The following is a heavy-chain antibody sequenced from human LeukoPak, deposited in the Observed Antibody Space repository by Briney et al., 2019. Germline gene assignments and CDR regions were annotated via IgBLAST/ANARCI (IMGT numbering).Heavy chain of an antibody. CDR1: GYSFTSYW. V-gene: IGHV5-51*01. CDR3: ASKADYYGSGSYFDY. Sequence: GESLKISCKGSGYSFTSYWIGWVRQMPGKGLEWMGIIYPGDSDTRYSPSFQGQVTISADKSISTAYLQWSSLKASDTAMYYCASKADYYGSGSYFDYWGQGTLVTVSS. CDR2: IYPGDSDT. J-gene: IGHJ4*02. D-gene: IGHD3-10*01.